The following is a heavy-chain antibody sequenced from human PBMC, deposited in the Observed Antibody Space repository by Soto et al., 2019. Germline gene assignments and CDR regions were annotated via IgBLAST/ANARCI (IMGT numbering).Heavy chain of an antibody. Sequence: ASVKVSCKASGYTFTGYYMHWVRQAPGQGLEWMGWINPNSGGTNYAQKFQGWVTMTRDTSISTAYMELSRLRSDDTAVYYCARDRGYCSSTSCPGMDYYYGMDVWGQGTTVTVSS. D-gene: IGHD2-2*01. J-gene: IGHJ6*02. CDR2: INPNSGGT. CDR3: ARDRGYCSSTSCPGMDYYYGMDV. V-gene: IGHV1-2*04. CDR1: GYTFTGYY.